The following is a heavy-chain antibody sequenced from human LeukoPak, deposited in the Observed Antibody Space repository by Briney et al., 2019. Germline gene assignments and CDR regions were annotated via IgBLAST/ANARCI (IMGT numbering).Heavy chain of an antibody. V-gene: IGHV4-4*08. Sequence: SETLSLTCTVSGVSISGFYWNWIRQPPRKGLEWVGYSHTGGSISSNPSLNSRVAFSMDTSKNQVSLRLNSVTATDTAVYYCARRKGGFGEGEFDYWGQGIPVTVST. D-gene: IGHD4-17*01. J-gene: IGHJ4*02. CDR2: SHTGGSI. CDR1: GVSISGFY. CDR3: ARRKGGFGEGEFDY.